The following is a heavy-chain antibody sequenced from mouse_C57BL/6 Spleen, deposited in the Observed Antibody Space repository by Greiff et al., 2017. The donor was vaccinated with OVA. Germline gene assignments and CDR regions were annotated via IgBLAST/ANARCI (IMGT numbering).Heavy chain of an antibody. J-gene: IGHJ1*03. CDR3: ARANWDDWYFDV. D-gene: IGHD4-1*02. V-gene: IGHV3-6*01. CDR1: GYSITSGYY. CDR2: ISYDGSN. Sequence: EVKLVESGPGLVKPSQSLSLTCSVTGYSITSGYYWNWIRQFPGNKLEWMGYISYDGSNNYNPSLKNRISITRDTSKNQFFLKLNSVTTEDTATYYCARANWDDWYFDVWGTGTTVTVSS.